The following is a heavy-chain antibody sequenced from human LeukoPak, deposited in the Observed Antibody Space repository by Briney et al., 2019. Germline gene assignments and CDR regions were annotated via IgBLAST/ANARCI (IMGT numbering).Heavy chain of an antibody. Sequence: ASVKVSCKASGYTFSRYGISWVRQAPGQGLEWMGWISPYNGNTNYAQKLQGRVTMTTDTSTSTAYMELSSLRSEDTAVYYCAGRPYYYDSSGYYHFDYWGQGTLVTVSS. D-gene: IGHD3-22*01. CDR2: ISPYNGNT. CDR1: GYTFSRYG. J-gene: IGHJ4*02. V-gene: IGHV1-18*01. CDR3: AGRPYYYDSSGYYHFDY.